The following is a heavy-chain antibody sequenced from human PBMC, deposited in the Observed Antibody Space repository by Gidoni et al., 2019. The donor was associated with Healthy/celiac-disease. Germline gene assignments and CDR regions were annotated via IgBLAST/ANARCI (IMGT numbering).Heavy chain of an antibody. V-gene: IGHV1-18*01. CDR2: SSAYNGNT. CDR1: GYTFTSYG. J-gene: IGHJ4*02. CDR3: ARDPGYTQDIVVVVAAANLDY. D-gene: IGHD2-15*01. Sequence: QVQLVQSGAEVKKPGASVKVSCTASGYTFTSYGIRWVRQAPGQGLAWMGWSSAYNGNTNSAQKLQGRVTMTTDTSTSTAYMELRSLRSDDTAVYYCARDPGYTQDIVVVVAAANLDYWGQGTLVTVSS.